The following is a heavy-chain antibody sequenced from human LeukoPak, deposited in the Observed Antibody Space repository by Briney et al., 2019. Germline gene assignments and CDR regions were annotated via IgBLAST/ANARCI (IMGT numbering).Heavy chain of an antibody. CDR1: GFTFRSYW. CDR2: IKQDGSEK. J-gene: IGHJ4*02. D-gene: IGHD3-16*01. V-gene: IGHV3-7*04. Sequence: GGFLRLSCAASGFTFRSYWMSWVRQAPGKGLEWVANIKQDGSEKYYVGSVKGRFTISRDNAKNSLYLQMNSLRAEDTAVYYCARDGAPFDFWGQGTLVTVSS. CDR3: ARDGAPFDF.